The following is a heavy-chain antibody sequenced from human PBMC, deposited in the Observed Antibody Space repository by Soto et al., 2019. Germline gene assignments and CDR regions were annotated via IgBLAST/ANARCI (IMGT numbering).Heavy chain of an antibody. D-gene: IGHD3-9*01. J-gene: IGHJ4*02. CDR2: ISSNGGSK. CDR3: VKVPYYDIWTGYYHYFDY. CDR1: GFTFSSYA. Sequence: GGSLRLSCSASGFTFSSYAMHWVRQAPGKGLEYVSAISSNGGSKYYADSVKGRFTISRDNSKNTLYLQMSSLRAEDTAVYYCVKVPYYDIWTGYYHYFDYWGQGTLVTVSS. V-gene: IGHV3-64D*08.